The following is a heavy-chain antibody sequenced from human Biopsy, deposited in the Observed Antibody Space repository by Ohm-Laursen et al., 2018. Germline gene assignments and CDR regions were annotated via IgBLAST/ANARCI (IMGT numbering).Heavy chain of an antibody. CDR1: GFIFDDYA. Sequence: SLRLSCAASGFIFDDYAMHWVRQAPGGGLEWVSGISWDSGRIDYADSVKGRFTISRDNAKNSLYLQMNSLRAEDTAVYFCARGVYDTTEFFFGLDVWGQGTTVTVSS. V-gene: IGHV3-9*01. J-gene: IGHJ6*02. D-gene: IGHD5/OR15-5a*01. CDR3: ARGVYDTTEFFFGLDV. CDR2: ISWDSGRI.